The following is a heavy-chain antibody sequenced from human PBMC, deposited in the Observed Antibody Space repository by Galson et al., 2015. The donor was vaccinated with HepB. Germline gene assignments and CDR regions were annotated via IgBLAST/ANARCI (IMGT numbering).Heavy chain of an antibody. Sequence: SLRLSCAASGFALSVCGMHWVRQTPGKGLEWVAMISHDGTAEYYQDSVKGRFIISRDNSKNTLYLQMNSLRAEDTAVYYCAKDLYSSGWYNYFDPWGQGTLVTVSS. J-gene: IGHJ5*02. D-gene: IGHD6-19*01. V-gene: IGHV3-30*18. CDR2: ISHDGTAE. CDR3: AKDLYSSGWYNYFDP. CDR1: GFALSVCG.